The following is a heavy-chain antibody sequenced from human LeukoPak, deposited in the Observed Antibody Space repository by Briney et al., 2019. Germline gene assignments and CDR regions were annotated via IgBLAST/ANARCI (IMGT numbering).Heavy chain of an antibody. CDR3: AKGVGGGSYLGAPLGDY. D-gene: IGHD1-26*01. CDR1: GFTFDDYA. J-gene: IGHJ4*02. CDR2: ISWNSASI. V-gene: IGHV3-9*01. Sequence: GRSLRLSCAASGFTFDDYAMHWVRQAPGKGLEWVSGISWNSASIGYADSVKGRFTISRDNAKNSLYLQMNSLSTEDTAFYYCAKGVGGGSYLGAPLGDYWGQGILVTVSS.